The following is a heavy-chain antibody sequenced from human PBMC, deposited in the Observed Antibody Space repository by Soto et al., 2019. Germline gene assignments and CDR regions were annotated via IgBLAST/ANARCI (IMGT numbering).Heavy chain of an antibody. Sequence: QVQLVESGGGVVQPGTSLRLSCAASGFTFSGYGVHWVRQAPGKGLEWVATISYDETATYYSDSVKGRFTISRDNSKNTLFLQMNSLRAEETAMYYCAKGSELLGTWDFDYWGQGTLVTVSS. CDR2: ISYDETAT. CDR3: AKGSELLGTWDFDY. D-gene: IGHD3-10*01. J-gene: IGHJ4*02. V-gene: IGHV3-30*18. CDR1: GFTFSGYG.